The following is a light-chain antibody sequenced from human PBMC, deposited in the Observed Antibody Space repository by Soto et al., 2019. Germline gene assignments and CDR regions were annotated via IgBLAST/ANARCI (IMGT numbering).Light chain of an antibody. V-gene: IGLV1-40*01. CDR1: GSNIGADYD. CDR2: GNT. J-gene: IGLJ2*01. Sequence: QSVLTQPPSMSGAPGQRVTISCSGSGSNIGADYDVHWYKQLPGTAPQVVIYGNTNRPSGVPDRFSGSKSGTYASLVITGLQADDEGDYYCQSFDNTLSASIFGGGTKLTVL. CDR3: QSFDNTLSASI.